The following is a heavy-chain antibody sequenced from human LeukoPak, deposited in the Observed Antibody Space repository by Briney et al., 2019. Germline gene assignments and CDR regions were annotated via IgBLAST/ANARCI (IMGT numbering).Heavy chain of an antibody. CDR3: AKAKGYFDWLFEGNYFDY. CDR2: ISGSGGST. Sequence: PGGSLRLSCAASGFTFGTSAMGWVRQAPGKGLEWVSGISGSGGSTNYADSVKGRFTISRDNSKNTLYLQMNSLRAEDTAVYYCAKAKGYFDWLFEGNYFDYWGQGTLVTVSS. V-gene: IGHV3-23*01. D-gene: IGHD3-9*01. J-gene: IGHJ4*02. CDR1: GFTFGTSA.